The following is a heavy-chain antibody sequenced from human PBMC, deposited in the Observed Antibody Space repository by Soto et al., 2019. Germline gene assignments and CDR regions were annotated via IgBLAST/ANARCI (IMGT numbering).Heavy chain of an antibody. Sequence: SETLSLTCTVSGGSISSYYWSWIRQPPGKGLEWIGYIYYSGSTNYNPSLKSRVTISVDTSKNQFSLRLSSVTAADTAVYYCARLGWVVHTDALAIWGQGTMVPVSS. J-gene: IGHJ3*02. V-gene: IGHV4-59*08. CDR1: GGSISSYY. CDR2: IYYSGST. D-gene: IGHD6-6*01. CDR3: ARLGWVVHTDALAI.